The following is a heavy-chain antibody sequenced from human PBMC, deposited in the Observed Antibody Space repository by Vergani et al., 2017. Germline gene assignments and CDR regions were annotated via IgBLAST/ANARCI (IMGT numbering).Heavy chain of an antibody. CDR1: GYSFTSYW. CDR2: IYPGDSDT. D-gene: IGHD2-2*01. J-gene: IGHJ3*02. Sequence: QLVQSGAEVKKPGESLRISCKDSGYSFTSYWIGWVRQMPGKGLEWMGIIYPGDSDTRYSPSFQGQVTISADKSISTAYLQWSSLKASDTAMYYCARQDIVVVPAANDAFDIWGQGTMVTVSS. V-gene: IGHV5-51*01. CDR3: ARQDIVVVPAANDAFDI.